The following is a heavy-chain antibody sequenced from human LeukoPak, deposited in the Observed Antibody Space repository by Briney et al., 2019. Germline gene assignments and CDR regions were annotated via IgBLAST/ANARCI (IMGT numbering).Heavy chain of an antibody. D-gene: IGHD2-8*01. Sequence: SVKVSCKASGGTFSSYAISWVRQAPGQGLEWMGGIIPIFGTANYAQKFQGRVTITADESTSTAYMELSSLRSEDTAVYYCARATKVTKNGRPSGGAFDIWGQGTMVTVSS. CDR2: IIPIFGTA. CDR3: ARATKVTKNGRPSGGAFDI. J-gene: IGHJ3*02. CDR1: GGTFSSYA. V-gene: IGHV1-69*01.